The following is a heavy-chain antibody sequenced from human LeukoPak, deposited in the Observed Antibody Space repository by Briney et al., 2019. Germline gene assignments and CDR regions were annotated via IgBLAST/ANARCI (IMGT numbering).Heavy chain of an antibody. D-gene: IGHD3-3*01. V-gene: IGHV4-59*01. CDR3: ARTSRDFWSGYHLSYAFDI. Sequence: NPSETLSLTCTVSGGSISSYYWSWIRQPPGKGLGWIGYIYYSGSTNYNPSLKSRVTISVDTSKNQFSLKLSSVTAADTAVYYCARTSRDFWSGYHLSYAFDIWGQGTMVTVSS. CDR1: GGSISSYY. J-gene: IGHJ3*02. CDR2: IYYSGST.